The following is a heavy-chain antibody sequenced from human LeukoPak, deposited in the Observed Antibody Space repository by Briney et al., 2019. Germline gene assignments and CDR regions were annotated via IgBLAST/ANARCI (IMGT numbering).Heavy chain of an antibody. CDR2: ISANKGDT. CDR3: ARDTYCSTTSCFPYYMDV. CDR1: GYTFSSYG. D-gene: IGHD2-2*01. V-gene: IGHV1-18*01. J-gene: IGHJ6*03. Sequence: ASLKVSCKTSGYTFSSYGISWLRQVPGQGLEWMGWISANKGDTEYAQNFQGRLTVTTDTSTSIAYMELRSLRSDDTAVYYCARDTYCSTTSCFPYYMDVWGSGTTVTVSS.